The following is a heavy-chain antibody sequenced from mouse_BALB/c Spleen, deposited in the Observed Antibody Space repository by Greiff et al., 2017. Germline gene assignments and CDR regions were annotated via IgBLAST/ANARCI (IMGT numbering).Heavy chain of an antibody. J-gene: IGHJ4*01. CDR3: AREIFSLIYYYAMDY. V-gene: IGHV2-6-7*01. D-gene: IGHD6-2*01. CDR1: GFSLTGYG. CDR2: IWGDGST. Sequence: QVQLKESGPGLVAPSQSLSITCTVSGFSLTGYGVNWVRQPPGKGLEWLGMIWGDGSTDYNSALKSRLSISKDNSKSQVFLKMNSLQTDDTARYYCAREIFSLIYYYAMDYWGQGTSVTVSS.